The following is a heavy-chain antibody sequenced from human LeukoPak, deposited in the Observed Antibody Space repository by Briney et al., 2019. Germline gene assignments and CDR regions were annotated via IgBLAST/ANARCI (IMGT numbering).Heavy chain of an antibody. J-gene: IGHJ5*02. CDR3: AGEGQHYTLLTGHDWFDP. CDR1: GGSISSYF. V-gene: IGHV4-59*01. CDR2: IYYSGST. D-gene: IGHD3-9*01. Sequence: PSGTLSLTCTVSGGSISSYFWSWIRQPPGKGLEWIGYIYYSGSTNYNPSLKSRVTISVDTSKNQFSLKLSSVTAADTAVYYCAGEGQHYTLLTGHDWFDPWGQATLVTVSS.